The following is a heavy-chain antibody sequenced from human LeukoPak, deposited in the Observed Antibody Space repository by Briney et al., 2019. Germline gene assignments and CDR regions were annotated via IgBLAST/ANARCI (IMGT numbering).Heavy chain of an antibody. CDR2: IWYDGGNK. J-gene: IGHJ5*02. D-gene: IGHD3-22*01. CDR3: ARGSYYYDSSGYYQFDP. V-gene: IGHV3-33*01. Sequence: GGSLRLSCAASGFTFSSYGMHWVRQAPGKGLEWVAVIWYDGGNKYYADSVKGRFTISRDNSKNTLYLQMNSLRAEDTAVYYCARGSYYYDSSGYYQFDPWGQGTLVTVSS. CDR1: GFTFSSYG.